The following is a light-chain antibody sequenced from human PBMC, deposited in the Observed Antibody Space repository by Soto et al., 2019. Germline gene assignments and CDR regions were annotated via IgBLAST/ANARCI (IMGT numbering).Light chain of an antibody. CDR2: AAS. V-gene: IGKV1-27*01. CDR1: QGISNY. CDR3: QKYNSAPFT. J-gene: IGKJ3*01. Sequence: DIPMTQSPSSLSASVGDRVAITCRASQGISNYLAWYQQKPGKVPKLLIYAASTLQSGVQPPFSGSGSGTDITLTISSLQPDDVATYYCQKYNSAPFTFGPGTKVDIK.